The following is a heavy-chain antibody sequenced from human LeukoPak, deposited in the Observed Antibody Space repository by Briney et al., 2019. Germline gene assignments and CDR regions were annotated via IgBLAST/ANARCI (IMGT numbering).Heavy chain of an antibody. CDR1: GITLSNYG. J-gene: IGHJ4*02. CDR3: AKRGVVIRVILVGFHKEAYYFDS. Sequence: GGSLRLSCAVSGITLSNYGMSWVRQAPGRGLEWVAGISDSGGKTNYADSVKGRFTISRDNPKNTLYLQMNSLRAEDTAVYFCAKRGVVIRVILVGFHKEAYYFDSWGQGALVTVSS. V-gene: IGHV3-23*01. CDR2: ISDSGGKT. D-gene: IGHD3-22*01.